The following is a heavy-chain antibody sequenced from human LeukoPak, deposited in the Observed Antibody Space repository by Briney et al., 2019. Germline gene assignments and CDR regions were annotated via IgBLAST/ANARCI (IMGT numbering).Heavy chain of an antibody. J-gene: IGHJ5*02. Sequence: GGSLRLSCVGSGFTFDDYTMYWVRQAPGKGLEWVSLINWDGGRTYYADSVKGRFTISRDNSKNSLYLQMNSLRTEDTALYFCAKGPRITAHSNWFDPWGQGTLVTVSS. CDR1: GFTFDDYT. V-gene: IGHV3-43*01. CDR3: AKGPRITAHSNWFDP. CDR2: INWDGGRT. D-gene: IGHD6-6*01.